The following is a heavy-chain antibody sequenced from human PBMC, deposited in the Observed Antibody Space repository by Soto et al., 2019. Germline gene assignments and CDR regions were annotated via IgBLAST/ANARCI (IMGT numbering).Heavy chain of an antibody. Sequence: SVKVSCKASGGTFSSYAISWVRQAPGQGLEWMGGIIPIFGTANYAQKFQGRVTITADESTSTAYMELSSLRSEDTAVYYCARDVGAMGNIFDYWGQGTLVTVSS. V-gene: IGHV1-69*13. CDR3: ARDVGAMGNIFDY. J-gene: IGHJ4*02. D-gene: IGHD1-26*01. CDR1: GGTFSSYA. CDR2: IIPIFGTA.